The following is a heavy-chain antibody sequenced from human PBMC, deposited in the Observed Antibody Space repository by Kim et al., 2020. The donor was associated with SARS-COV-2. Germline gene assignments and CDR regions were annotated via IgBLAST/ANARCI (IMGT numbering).Heavy chain of an antibody. J-gene: IGHJ3*02. CDR2: IGTAGDT. V-gene: IGHV3-13*01. Sequence: GGSLRLSCAASGFTFSSYDMHWVRQATGKGLEWVSAIGTAGDTYYPGSVKGRFTISRENAKNSLYLRMNSMRAGDTAVYYCARGYSSSWYWAFDIWGQGTMVTVSS. CDR3: ARGYSSSWYWAFDI. CDR1: GFTFSSYD. D-gene: IGHD6-13*01.